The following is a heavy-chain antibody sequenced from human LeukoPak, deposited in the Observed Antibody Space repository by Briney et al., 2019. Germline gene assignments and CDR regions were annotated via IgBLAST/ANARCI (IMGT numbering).Heavy chain of an antibody. Sequence: GGSLRLSCAASGFTFSSYAMNWVRQAPGKGLEWVSAISGSGGSTYYADSVKGRFTISRDNSKNTVYLQMNSLRAEDTAVYYCARVGGKGYYYMDVWGKGTTATVSS. CDR1: GFTFSSYA. CDR2: ISGSGGST. V-gene: IGHV3-23*01. CDR3: ARVGGKGYYYMDV. J-gene: IGHJ6*03. D-gene: IGHD4-23*01.